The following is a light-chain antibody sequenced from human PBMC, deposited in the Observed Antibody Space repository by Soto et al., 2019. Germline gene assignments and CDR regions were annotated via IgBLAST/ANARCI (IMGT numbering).Light chain of an antibody. J-gene: IGLJ1*01. CDR1: IGHISSDQC. CDR2: DTS. Sequence: QAVVTQEPSLTVAPGGTVTLTCGSSIGHISSDQCPYWFQQNPGQAPRPLIYDTSNKHSWTPARFSGSLLGGTAALTLSGAQHDAEADYYCLLTYSGFYVFGTGTKVTVL. CDR3: LLTYSGFYV. V-gene: IGLV7-46*01.